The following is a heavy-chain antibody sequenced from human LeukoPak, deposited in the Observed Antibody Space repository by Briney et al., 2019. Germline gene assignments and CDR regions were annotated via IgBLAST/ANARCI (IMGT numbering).Heavy chain of an antibody. J-gene: IGHJ4*02. CDR1: GFTFSSYG. CDR2: IWYDGSNK. D-gene: IGHD3-10*01. V-gene: IGHV3-33*06. Sequence: GGSLRLSCAASGFTFSSYGMHWVRRAPGKGLEWVAVIWYDGSNKYYADSVKGRFTISRDNSKNTLYLQMNSLRAEDTAVYYCAKNGSGPSYWCQGNLVTVSS. CDR3: AKNGSGPSY.